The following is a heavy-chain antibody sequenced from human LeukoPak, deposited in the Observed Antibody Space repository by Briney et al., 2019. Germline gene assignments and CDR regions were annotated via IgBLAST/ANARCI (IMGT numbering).Heavy chain of an antibody. Sequence: GGSLRLSCAASGFTFSSYGMHWVRQAPGKGLEWVAVISYDGSNKYYADSVKGRFTISRDNSKNTLYLQMNSLRAEDSAVYYCAKELGYCTGGSCFTTHYYYGMDVWGQGSTVTVSS. J-gene: IGHJ6*02. CDR2: ISYDGSNK. D-gene: IGHD2-15*01. CDR3: AKELGYCTGGSCFTTHYYYGMDV. V-gene: IGHV3-30*18. CDR1: GFTFSSYG.